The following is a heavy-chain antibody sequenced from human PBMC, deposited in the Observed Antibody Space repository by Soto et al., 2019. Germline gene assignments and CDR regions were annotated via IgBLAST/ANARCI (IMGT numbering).Heavy chain of an antibody. CDR1: GFTFSSYA. Sequence: PGGSLRLSCAASGFTFSSYAMSWVRQAPGKGLEWVSAISGSGGSTYYADSVKGRFTISRDNSKNTLYLQMNSLRAEDTAVYYCANTPDHYDILTGYLGYFQHWGQGTLVTVSS. CDR3: ANTPDHYDILTGYLGYFQH. D-gene: IGHD3-9*01. V-gene: IGHV3-23*01. CDR2: ISGSGGST. J-gene: IGHJ1*01.